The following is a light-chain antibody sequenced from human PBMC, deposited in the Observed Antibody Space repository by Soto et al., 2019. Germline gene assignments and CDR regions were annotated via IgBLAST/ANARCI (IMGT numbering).Light chain of an antibody. CDR1: QSVSRY. J-gene: IGKJ5*01. Sequence: EIVLTQSPATLSLSPGERATLSCRASQSVSRYLAWYQQKPGQAPRLLIYDASNRSTGIPARFSGSGSGTDFTLTSSSLEPEDFAVYYGQQRSNWPITFGQGTRLEIK. V-gene: IGKV3-11*01. CDR3: QQRSNWPIT. CDR2: DAS.